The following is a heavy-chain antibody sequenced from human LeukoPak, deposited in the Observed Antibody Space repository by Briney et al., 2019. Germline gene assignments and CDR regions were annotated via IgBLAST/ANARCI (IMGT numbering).Heavy chain of an antibody. CDR1: GYTLTELS. J-gene: IGHJ5*02. V-gene: IGHV1-24*01. D-gene: IGHD3-10*01. CDR2: FDPEDGET. Sequence: GASVKVSCKVSGYTLTELSMHWVRQAPGKGLEWMGGFDPEDGETIYAQKFQGRVTMTEDTSTDTAYMELSSLRSEDTAVCCCATADSYGSGSYWNWFDPWGQGTLVTVSS. CDR3: ATADSYGSGSYWNWFDP.